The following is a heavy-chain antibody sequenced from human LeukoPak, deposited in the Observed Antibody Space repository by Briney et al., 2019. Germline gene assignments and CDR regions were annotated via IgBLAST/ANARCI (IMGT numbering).Heavy chain of an antibody. CDR3: AKEIAAAGGYYFDY. D-gene: IGHD6-13*01. V-gene: IGHV3-11*01. CDR1: GFTFSDYY. CDR2: ISSSGAVI. Sequence: PGGSLRLSCAASGFTFSDYYMSWIRQAPGKGLEWLSFISSSGAVIHYADSVKGRFTISRDSAKNSLSLQMNSLRVADTAIYYCAKEIAAAGGYYFDYWGQGTLVTVSS. J-gene: IGHJ4*02.